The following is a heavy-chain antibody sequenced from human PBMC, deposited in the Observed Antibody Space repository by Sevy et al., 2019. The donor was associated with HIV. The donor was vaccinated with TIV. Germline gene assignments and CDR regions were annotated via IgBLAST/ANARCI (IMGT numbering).Heavy chain of an antibody. CDR3: ARVTSTPYSSGWYQGDFDY. CDR2: INSDGSST. J-gene: IGHJ4*02. Sequence: GGSLRLSCAASGFTFSSYWMHWVRQAPGKGLVWVSRINSDGSSTSYADTVKGRFTISRDNAKNTVYLQMNSLRVEDTAVYYCARVTSTPYSSGWYQGDFDYWGQGTLVTVSS. V-gene: IGHV3-74*01. CDR1: GFTFSSYW. D-gene: IGHD6-19*01.